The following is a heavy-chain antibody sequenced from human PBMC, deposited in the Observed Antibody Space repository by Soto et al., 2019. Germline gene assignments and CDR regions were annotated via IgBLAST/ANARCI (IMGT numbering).Heavy chain of an antibody. CDR3: ARALDSSGFYFDY. Sequence: TLSLPCTVSGGSISSGDYYWSWIRQPPGKGLEWIGYIYYSGSTYYNPSLKSRVTISVDTSKNQFSLKLSSVTAADTAVYYCARALDSSGFYFDYWGQGTLVTVSS. CDR2: IYYSGST. D-gene: IGHD3-22*01. J-gene: IGHJ4*02. CDR1: GGSISSGDYY. V-gene: IGHV4-30-4*01.